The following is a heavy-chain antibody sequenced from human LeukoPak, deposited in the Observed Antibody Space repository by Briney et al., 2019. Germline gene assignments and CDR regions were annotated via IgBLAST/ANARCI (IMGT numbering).Heavy chain of an antibody. CDR3: ARQTVGSSISY. V-gene: IGHV4-39*01. D-gene: IGHD6-13*01. J-gene: IGHJ4*02. Sequence: PSETLSLTCTVSGGSISSYYWVWIRQPPGKGLEWIGTISYSGTISYSGSTYYNPSVKSRVTISVDTSKNQLSLNLSSVTAADTAVYYCARQTVGSSISYWGQGTLVTVSS. CDR1: GGSISSYY. CDR2: ISYSGTISYSGST.